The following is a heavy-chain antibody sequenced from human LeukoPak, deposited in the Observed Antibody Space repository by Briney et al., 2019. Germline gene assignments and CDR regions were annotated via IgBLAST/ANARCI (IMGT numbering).Heavy chain of an antibody. CDR2: ISAYNGNT. CDR3: ATQRITMVRGVFGY. J-gene: IGHJ4*02. Sequence: ASVKVSCKASGYTFTSYGISWVRQAPGQGLEWMGWISAYNGNTNYAQKLQGRVTMTTDTSTSTAYMELRSLRSEDTAVYYCATQRITMVRGVFGYWGQGTLVTVSS. D-gene: IGHD3-10*01. CDR1: GYTFTSYG. V-gene: IGHV1-18*01.